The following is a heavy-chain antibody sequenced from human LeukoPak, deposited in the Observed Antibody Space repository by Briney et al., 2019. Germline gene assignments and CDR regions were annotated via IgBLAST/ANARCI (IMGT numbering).Heavy chain of an antibody. CDR1: GFTFSSYA. Sequence: GGSLRLSCEASGFTFSSYAMHWVRQAPGKGLEWVAVISYDGSNKYYADSVKGRFTISRDNAKNTLYLQMNSLRAEDTAVYYCARSTRIAVAGTVAYWGQGTLVTVSS. V-gene: IGHV3-30-3*01. D-gene: IGHD6-19*01. J-gene: IGHJ4*02. CDR2: ISYDGSNK. CDR3: ARSTRIAVAGTVAY.